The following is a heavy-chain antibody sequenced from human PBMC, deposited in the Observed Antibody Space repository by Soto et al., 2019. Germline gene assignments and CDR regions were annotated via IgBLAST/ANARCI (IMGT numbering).Heavy chain of an antibody. J-gene: IGHJ5*02. CDR3: AREAPYYDFWSGAPFDP. Sequence: GGSLRLSCAASGFTFSSYAMHWVRQAPGKGLEWVAVISYDGSDKYYADSVKGRFTISRDNSKNTLYLQMNSLRAEDTAVYYCAREAPYYDFWSGAPFDPWGKGTLVTVSS. D-gene: IGHD3-3*01. CDR2: ISYDGSDK. CDR1: GFTFSSYA. V-gene: IGHV3-30-3*01.